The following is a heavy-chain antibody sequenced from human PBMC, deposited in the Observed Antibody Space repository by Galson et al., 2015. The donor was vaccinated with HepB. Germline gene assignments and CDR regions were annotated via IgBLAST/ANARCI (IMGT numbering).Heavy chain of an antibody. CDR2: IIPILGIA. CDR3: ARSLDSGSYLRTFDY. Sequence: SVKVSCKASGGTFSSYTISWVRQAPGQGLEWMGRIIPILGIANYAQKFQGRVTITADKSTSTAYMELSSLRSEDTAVYYCARSLDSGSYLRTFDYWGQGTLVTVSS. D-gene: IGHD1-26*01. V-gene: IGHV1-69*02. CDR1: GGTFSSYT. J-gene: IGHJ4*02.